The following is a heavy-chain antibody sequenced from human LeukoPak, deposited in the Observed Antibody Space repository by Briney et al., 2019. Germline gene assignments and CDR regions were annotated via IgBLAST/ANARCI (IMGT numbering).Heavy chain of an antibody. CDR3: SSESRY. CDR2: ITKSCDSI. CDR1: GFTFSDYS. J-gene: IGHJ4*02. D-gene: IGHD3-22*01. V-gene: IGHV3-48*02. Sequence: GGSLRLSCAASGFTFSDYSMNWVRQAPGKGLEWVSWITKSCDSIYYADSVKGRFTISRDNAKNSLYLQMNSLRDEDTAVYYCSSESRYWGQGTPVIVPS.